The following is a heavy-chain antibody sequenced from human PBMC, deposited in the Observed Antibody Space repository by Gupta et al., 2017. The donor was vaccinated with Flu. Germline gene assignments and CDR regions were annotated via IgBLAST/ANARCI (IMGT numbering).Heavy chain of an antibody. J-gene: IGHJ4*02. Sequence: QVQLQESVPGLVKPSQTLSLTCTVSGGSISSGDYFWSCIRQYPGKGLEWIGYIYYSGSTYYNPSLKSRVTISRDTSKQQFSLNLGSVTAADTAVYYCGRAGNYDSSGYYIDYWGQGTLVTVSS. D-gene: IGHD3-22*01. CDR2: IYYSGST. CDR3: GRAGNYDSSGYYIDY. V-gene: IGHV4-31*03. CDR1: GGSISSGDYF.